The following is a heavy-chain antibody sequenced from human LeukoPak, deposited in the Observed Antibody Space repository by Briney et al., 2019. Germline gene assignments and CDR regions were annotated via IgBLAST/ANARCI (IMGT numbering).Heavy chain of an antibody. V-gene: IGHV3-48*03. CDR2: ISSSGSTI. CDR3: AKVSHWGSYEDY. Sequence: GGSLRLSCAASGFTFSSYEMHWVRQAPGKGLEWVSYISSSGSTIYYADSVKGRFTISRDNAKNSLYLQMNSLRAEDTAVYYCAKVSHWGSYEDYWGQGTLVTVSS. D-gene: IGHD3-16*01. CDR1: GFTFSSYE. J-gene: IGHJ4*02.